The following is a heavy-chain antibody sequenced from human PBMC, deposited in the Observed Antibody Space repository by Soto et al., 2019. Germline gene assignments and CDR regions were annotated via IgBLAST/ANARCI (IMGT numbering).Heavy chain of an antibody. D-gene: IGHD1-1*01. CDR1: GYTFTSYG. CDR2: ISAYNGNT. Sequence: GASVKATCKAPGYTFTSYGISWVRQAPGQGLEWMGGISAYNGNTNYAQKLQGRVTMTTDTSTSTAYMELRSLRGDDTAVYYCARGGPNWNQENNWFDPWGQGTLVTAPQ. CDR3: ARGGPNWNQENNWFDP. J-gene: IGHJ5*02. V-gene: IGHV1-18*04.